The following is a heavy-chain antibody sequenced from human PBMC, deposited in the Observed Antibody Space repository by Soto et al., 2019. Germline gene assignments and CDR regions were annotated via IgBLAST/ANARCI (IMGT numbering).Heavy chain of an antibody. V-gene: IGHV3-30*04. CDR1: EFTFSIYA. CDR2: ILFDGRIK. Sequence: QVQLVESGGGVVQPGRSLRLSCAASEFTFSIYAMHWLRQAPGMGLEWVALILFDGRIKSYADAVKDRFTISRDNSKNTLDLQINSLRAEDTAVYYCARGNRDIWYFDLWGRGTLVTVSS. J-gene: IGHJ2*01. CDR3: ARGNRDIWYFDL.